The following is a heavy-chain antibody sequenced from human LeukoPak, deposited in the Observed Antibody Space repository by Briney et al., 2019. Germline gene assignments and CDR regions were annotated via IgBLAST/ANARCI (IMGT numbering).Heavy chain of an antibody. D-gene: IGHD3-22*01. CDR3: VRLRRNSDSSGYYYYYDY. Sequence: AGRSLRLSCAASQFSFSSYSFNWVRQAPGQGLEWVSSINKGATHMYYADSMRGRFTVSRDDAKNSLYLQMNGLTAEDTAVYYCVRLRRNSDSSGYYYYYDYWGRGTLVTVSS. CDR1: QFSFSSYS. J-gene: IGHJ4*02. V-gene: IGHV3-21*01. CDR2: INKGATHM.